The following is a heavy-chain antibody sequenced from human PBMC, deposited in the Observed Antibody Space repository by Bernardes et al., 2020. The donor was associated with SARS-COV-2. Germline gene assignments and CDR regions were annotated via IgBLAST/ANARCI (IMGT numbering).Heavy chain of an antibody. CDR1: GFTFSTYW. CDR3: ARKAGHDYGMDV. V-gene: IGHV3-74*01. J-gene: IGHJ6*02. D-gene: IGHD3-10*01. CDR2: INSAGSNP. Sequence: GGSLRLSCAASGFTFSTYWMHWVRQAPGKGLVWVSRINSAGSNPIYADSVKGRFTMSSDSSKSTLYLQMNSLRVEDTAVYYCARKAGHDYGMDVWGQGTTVAVS.